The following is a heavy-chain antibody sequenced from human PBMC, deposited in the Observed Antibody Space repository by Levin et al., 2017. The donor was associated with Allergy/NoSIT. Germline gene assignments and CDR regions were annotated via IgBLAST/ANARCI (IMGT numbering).Heavy chain of an antibody. CDR3: ARGCRGALTPFDY. Sequence: SETLSLTCTVSGGSISSSSYYWGWIRQPPGKGLEWIGSIYYSGSTYYNPSLKSRVTISVDTSKNQFSLKLSSVTAADTAVYYCARGCRGALTPFDYWGQGTLVTVSS. D-gene: IGHD5-24*01. V-gene: IGHV4-39*07. CDR1: GGSISSSSYY. J-gene: IGHJ4*02. CDR2: IYYSGST.